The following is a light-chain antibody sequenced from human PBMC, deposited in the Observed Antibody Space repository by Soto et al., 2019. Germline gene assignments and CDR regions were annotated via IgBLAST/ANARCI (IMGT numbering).Light chain of an antibody. J-gene: IGKJ1*01. V-gene: IGKV2-28*01. CDR1: QSLLHKNGNNY. CDR2: MGF. Sequence: DIVMTQSPLSLPVTPGEAASISCRSSQSLLHKNGNNYFNWYLQKPGQSPQLLIYMGFKRASGVPDRFSGSGSGTYFTLKISRVEAEDAGVYYCMQALQTPRTFGQGTTVEIK. CDR3: MQALQTPRT.